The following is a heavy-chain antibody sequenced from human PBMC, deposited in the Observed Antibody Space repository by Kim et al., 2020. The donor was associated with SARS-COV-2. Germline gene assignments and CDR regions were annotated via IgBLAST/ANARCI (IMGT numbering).Heavy chain of an antibody. D-gene: IGHD3-3*01. CDR1: GFTFSSYA. Sequence: GGSLRLSCAASGFTFSSYAMHWVRQAPGKGLEWVAVISYDGSNKYYVDSVKGRFTISRDNSKNTLYLQMNSLRAEDTAVDYCAGGFITIFGVVVDHRWF. V-gene: IGHV3-30*04. CDR2: ISYDGSNK. J-gene: IGHJ5*01. CDR3: AGGFITIFGVVVDHRWF.